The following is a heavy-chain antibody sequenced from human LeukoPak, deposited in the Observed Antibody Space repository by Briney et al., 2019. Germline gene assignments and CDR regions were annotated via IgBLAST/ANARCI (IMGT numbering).Heavy chain of an antibody. V-gene: IGHV1-18*01. Sequence: ASVKVSCKASGYTFTSYGISWVRQAPGQGLEWMGWISAYNGNTNYAQKLQGRVTMTTDTSTSTAYMELRSLRSDDTAVYYCARIVGNYYDFWSGYMVDIWGQGTMVTVSS. D-gene: IGHD3-3*01. CDR1: GYTFTSYG. CDR3: ARIVGNYYDFWSGYMVDI. CDR2: ISAYNGNT. J-gene: IGHJ3*02.